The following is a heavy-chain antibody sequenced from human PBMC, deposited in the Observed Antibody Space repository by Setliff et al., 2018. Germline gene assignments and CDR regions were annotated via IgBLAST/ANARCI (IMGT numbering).Heavy chain of an antibody. V-gene: IGHV1-18*01. Sequence: ASVKVSCKASGYTFNSFGISWVRRAPGQGLEWIGWISPYNGDTKYAQKLQGRVTMTIDTSTSTAYVEVRRLRSDDTAVYYCARSPPNRGVGQGHYMDVWGKGTTVTV. D-gene: IGHD1-26*01. CDR2: ISPYNGDT. CDR3: ARSPPNRGVGQGHYMDV. J-gene: IGHJ6*03. CDR1: GYTFNSFG.